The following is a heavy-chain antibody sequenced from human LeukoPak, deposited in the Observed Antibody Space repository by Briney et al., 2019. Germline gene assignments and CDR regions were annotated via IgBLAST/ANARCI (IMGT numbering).Heavy chain of an antibody. CDR3: ARDRHSTGWYYFDY. D-gene: IGHD6-19*01. V-gene: IGHV3-48*02. CDR2: INSGSSTI. J-gene: IGHJ4*02. CDR1: GLTFSSYS. Sequence: PGGSLRLSCAASGLTFSSYSMNWVRQPPGKGLEWVSYINSGSSTIYYADSVKGRFTISRGNAKNSLYLQMNSLRDEDTAVYYCARDRHSTGWYYFDYWGQGTLVTVSS.